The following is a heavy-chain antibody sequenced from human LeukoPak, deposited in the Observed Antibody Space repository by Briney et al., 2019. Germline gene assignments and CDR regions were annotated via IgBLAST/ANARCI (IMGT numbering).Heavy chain of an antibody. J-gene: IGHJ4*02. D-gene: IGHD6-19*01. CDR2: IYPGDSDT. Sequence: GESLKISCKGSGYSFTSYWIGWERQMPGKGVEWMGIIYPGDSDTRYSPSFQGQVTISADKSISTAYLQWSSLKAWDTAMYYCARRTVAGVGWFDYWGRGTLVTVSS. CDR3: ARRTVAGVGWFDY. V-gene: IGHV5-51*01. CDR1: GYSFTSYW.